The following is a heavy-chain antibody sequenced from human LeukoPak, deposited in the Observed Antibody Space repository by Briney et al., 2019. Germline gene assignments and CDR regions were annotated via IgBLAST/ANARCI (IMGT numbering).Heavy chain of an antibody. CDR2: INPNSGGT. CDR3: ARSAVAGTLSAYYFHY. V-gene: IGHV1-2*02. D-gene: IGHD6-19*01. CDR1: GYTFTGYY. Sequence: ASVKVSFKASGYTFTGYYMHWVRQAPGQGLEWMGWINPNSGGTNYAPKFQGRVTMTTDTSTSTAYMELRSLRSDDTAVYYCARSAVAGTLSAYYFHYWGQGTLVTVSS. J-gene: IGHJ4*02.